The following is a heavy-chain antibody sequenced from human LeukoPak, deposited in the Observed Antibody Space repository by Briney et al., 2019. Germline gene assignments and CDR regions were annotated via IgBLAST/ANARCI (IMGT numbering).Heavy chain of an antibody. CDR3: AKHPKAYYYDSSGYRDY. CDR2: ISDSGGRT. D-gene: IGHD3-22*01. J-gene: IGHJ4*02. Sequence: GGSLRLSCAASGFTFSSYAMNWVRQAPGKGLEWVSGISDSGGRTYYADSVKGRFTISRDNSKNTLYLQMNSLRAEDTAVYYCAKHPKAYYYDSSGYRDYWGQGTLVTVSS. CDR1: GFTFSSYA. V-gene: IGHV3-23*01.